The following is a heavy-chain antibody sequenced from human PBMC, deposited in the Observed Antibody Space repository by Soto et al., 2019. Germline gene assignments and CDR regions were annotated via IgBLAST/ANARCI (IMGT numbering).Heavy chain of an antibody. D-gene: IGHD3-10*01. Sequence: KASESLTLTCAVSGYSISSGYYWGWLRQPPGKGLEWIGSIYHSGSTYYNPSLKSRVTISVDTSKNQLSLKLSSVTAADTAVYYCGSIGPGGDNAMVPAGIGVLGQGTTVTVSS. V-gene: IGHV4-38-2*01. CDR3: GSIGPGGDNAMVPAGIGV. CDR1: GYSISSGYY. J-gene: IGHJ6*02. CDR2: IYHSGST.